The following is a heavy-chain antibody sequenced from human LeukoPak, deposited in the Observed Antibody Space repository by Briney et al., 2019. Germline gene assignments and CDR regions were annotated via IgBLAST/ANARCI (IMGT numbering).Heavy chain of an antibody. CDR1: GGSFSGYY. D-gene: IGHD3-16*01. J-gene: IGHJ4*02. V-gene: IGHV4-34*01. CDR2: INHSRST. Sequence: PSETLSLTCAVYGGSFSGYYWSWIRQPPGKGLEWIGEINHSRSTNYNPSLKSRVTISVDTSKNQFSLKLSSVTAADTAVYYCAMGEMAVDYWGQGTLVTVSS. CDR3: AMGEMAVDY.